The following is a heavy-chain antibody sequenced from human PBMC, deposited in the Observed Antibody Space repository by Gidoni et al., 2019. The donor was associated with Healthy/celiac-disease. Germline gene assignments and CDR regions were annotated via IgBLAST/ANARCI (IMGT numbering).Heavy chain of an antibody. Sequence: EVQLVASGGGLVQPGGSLRHPCAASGFTFSSYWMSWVRQAPGQGLEWVANIKQDGSEKYYVDSLKGRFTISRDNAKNSLYLQMNSLRAEDTAVYYFARRGELFLIWGQGTMVTVSS. CDR2: IKQDGSEK. J-gene: IGHJ3*02. D-gene: IGHD1-26*01. CDR3: ARRGELFLI. CDR1: GFTFSSYW. V-gene: IGHV3-7*03.